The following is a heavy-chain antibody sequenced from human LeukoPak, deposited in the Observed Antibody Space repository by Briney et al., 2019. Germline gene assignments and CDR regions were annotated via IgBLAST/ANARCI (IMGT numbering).Heavy chain of an antibody. CDR1: GGSISSGSYY. CDR2: IYTSGST. Sequence: PSETLSLTCTVSGGSISSGSYYWSWIRQPAGKGLEWIGRIYTSGSTNYNPSLKSRVTISVDMSKNQFSLKLSSVTAADTAVYYCARDRWRWLHLGSTEFDPWGQGTLVTVSS. D-gene: IGHD5-24*01. J-gene: IGHJ5*02. CDR3: ARDRWRWLHLGSTEFDP. V-gene: IGHV4-61*02.